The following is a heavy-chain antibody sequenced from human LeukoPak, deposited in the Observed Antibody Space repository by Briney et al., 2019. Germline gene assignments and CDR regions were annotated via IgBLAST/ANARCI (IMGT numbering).Heavy chain of an antibody. CDR1: GFTFSNYS. CDR3: ARDRRPYSSSWYISDAFDI. J-gene: IGHJ3*02. V-gene: IGHV3-48*04. Sequence: GGSLRLSCAASGFTFSNYSMNWVRQAPGKGLEWVSYISSSSSTIYYADSVKGRFTISRDNAKNLLYLQMNSLRAEDTAVYYCARDRRPYSSSWYISDAFDIWGQGTVVTVSS. D-gene: IGHD6-13*01. CDR2: ISSSSSTI.